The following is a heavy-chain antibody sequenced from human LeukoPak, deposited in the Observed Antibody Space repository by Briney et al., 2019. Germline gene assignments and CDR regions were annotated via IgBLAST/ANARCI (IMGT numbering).Heavy chain of an antibody. D-gene: IGHD7-27*01. J-gene: IGHJ4*02. V-gene: IGHV4-61*02. CDR2: IYVGGSP. CDR3: VRDEDYWGSPH. CDR1: GGSISSGSYY. Sequence: SETLSLTCTVSGGSISSGSYYWTWIRQPAGKGLEWIGRIYVGGSPNYNPSLEGRLTISIDMPKNQFSLRLNSVTAADTATYFCVRDEDYWGSPHWGQGILVSVSS.